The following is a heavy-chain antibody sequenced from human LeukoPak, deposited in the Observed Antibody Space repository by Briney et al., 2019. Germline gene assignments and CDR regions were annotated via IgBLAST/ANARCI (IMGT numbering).Heavy chain of an antibody. CDR2: IYYSGST. CDR3: AGGYDGSGYYYRNWYFDL. V-gene: IGHV4-39*07. D-gene: IGHD3-22*01. CDR1: GGSISSSSYY. Sequence: PETLSLTCTVSGGSISSSSYYWGWIRQPPGKGLEWIGSIYYSGSTYYNPSLKSRVTISVDTSKNQFSLKLSSVTAADTAVYYCAGGYDGSGYYYRNWYFDLWGRGTLVTVSS. J-gene: IGHJ2*01.